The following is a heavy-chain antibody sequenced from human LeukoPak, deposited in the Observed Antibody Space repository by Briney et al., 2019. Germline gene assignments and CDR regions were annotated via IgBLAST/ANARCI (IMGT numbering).Heavy chain of an antibody. D-gene: IGHD3-10*02. CDR1: GFTFTNNF. CDR3: AELGITMIGGV. CDR2: IKQDGSET. V-gene: IGHV3-7*01. J-gene: IGHJ6*04. Sequence: GGSLRLSCAASGFTFTNNFMSWVRQVPGKGLEWVANIKQDGSETTYADSVKGRFTISRDNAKNSLYLQMNSLRAEDTAVYYCAELGITMIGGVWGKGTTVTISS.